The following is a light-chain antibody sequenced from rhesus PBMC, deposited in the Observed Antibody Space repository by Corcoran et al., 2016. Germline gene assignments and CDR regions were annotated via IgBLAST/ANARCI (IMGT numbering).Light chain of an antibody. Sequence: DIQMTQSPSSLSASVGDRVTITCRASENVNNYFNWYQQKPGKAPKPLIYKASTLQSGVPSRFTGRGFGTDYTFAISSLQSEDVATYYCQHNYDTPFTFGPGTKRDIK. CDR1: ENVNNY. CDR3: QHNYDTPFT. J-gene: IGKJ3*01. V-gene: IGKV1-74*01. CDR2: KAS.